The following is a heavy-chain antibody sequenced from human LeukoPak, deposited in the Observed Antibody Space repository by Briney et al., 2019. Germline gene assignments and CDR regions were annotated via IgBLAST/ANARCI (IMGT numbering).Heavy chain of an antibody. CDR3: ARDGGYSNYGHYYYGMDV. Sequence: SVKVSCKASGGTFSSYAISWVRQAPGQGLEWMGGIIPIFGTANYAQKFQGRVTITADESTSTAYMELSSLRSEDTAVYYCARDGGYSNYGHYYYGMDVXGQGTTVTVSS. CDR2: IIPIFGTA. J-gene: IGHJ6*02. D-gene: IGHD4-11*01. V-gene: IGHV1-69*13. CDR1: GGTFSSYA.